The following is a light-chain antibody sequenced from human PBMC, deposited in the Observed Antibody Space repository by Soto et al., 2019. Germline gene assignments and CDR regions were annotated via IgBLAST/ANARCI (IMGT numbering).Light chain of an antibody. CDR1: QSVSINY. V-gene: IGKV3-20*01. CDR2: GAS. Sequence: LTQSPGTLSLYPGERATLSCRASQSVSINYLAWYQQKPGQAPRLLIYGASTRATGIPDRFSGSGSGTDFTLTITRLEPEDSAVYYCQQYGSSPTWTFGQGTKVDIK. CDR3: QQYGSSPTWT. J-gene: IGKJ1*01.